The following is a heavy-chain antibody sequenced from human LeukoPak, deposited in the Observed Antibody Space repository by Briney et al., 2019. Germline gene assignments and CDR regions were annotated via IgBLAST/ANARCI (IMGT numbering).Heavy chain of an antibody. CDR1: GYTFTGYY. CDR2: INPNSGGT. D-gene: IGHD1-1*01. J-gene: IGHJ4*02. Sequence: ASVKVSCKASGYTFTGYYIHWVRQAPGQGLEWMGWINPNSGGTNYAQKFQGRVTMTRDTSISTAYMELSRLRSDDTAVYYCARWRTTGAYYFDYWGQGTLVTVSS. CDR3: ARWRTTGAYYFDY. V-gene: IGHV1-2*02.